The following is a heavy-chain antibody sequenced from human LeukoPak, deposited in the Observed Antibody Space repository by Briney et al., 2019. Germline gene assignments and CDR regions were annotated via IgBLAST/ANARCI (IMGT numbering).Heavy chain of an antibody. Sequence: PGGSLRLSCAASAFTFSDYWMSWVRQPPGKGLEWVANIKGDGSEIYYMDSVKGRFTISRDNSKNTLYLQMNSLRGEDTAVYYCARDFSGASRIDYWGQGTLVTVSS. CDR3: ARDFSGASRIDY. CDR2: IKGDGSEI. V-gene: IGHV3-7*01. D-gene: IGHD1-26*01. J-gene: IGHJ4*02. CDR1: AFTFSDYW.